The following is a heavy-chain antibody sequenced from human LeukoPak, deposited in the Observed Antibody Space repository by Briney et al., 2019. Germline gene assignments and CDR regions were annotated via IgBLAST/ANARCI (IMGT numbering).Heavy chain of an antibody. CDR3: AKGLDRHYDILTGYYNPFDY. D-gene: IGHD3-9*01. V-gene: IGHV3-23*01. Sequence: GGSLRLSCAASGFTFSSYAMSWVRQAPGKGLDWVSAISGSRGSTYYADSVKGRFTISRDNSKNTLYLQMNSLRAEDTAVYYCAKGLDRHYDILTGYYNPFDYWGQGTLITVSS. CDR1: GFTFSSYA. J-gene: IGHJ4*02. CDR2: ISGSRGST.